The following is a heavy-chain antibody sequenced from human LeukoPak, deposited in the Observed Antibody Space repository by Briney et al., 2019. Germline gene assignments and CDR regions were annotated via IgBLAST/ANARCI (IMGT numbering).Heavy chain of an antibody. CDR1: EFTFSTYG. D-gene: IGHD3-10*01. CDR3: ARSREHGSGTYDSYYFDY. J-gene: IGHJ4*02. CDR2: IWYDGGNK. Sequence: GGSLRLSCAASEFTFSTYGMHWVRQAPGKGLEWVAIIWYDGGNKYYADSVRGRFTISRDNSKNTLFLQMNSLRAEDTAVYYCARSREHGSGTYDSYYFDYWGQGTLVTVSS. V-gene: IGHV3-33*01.